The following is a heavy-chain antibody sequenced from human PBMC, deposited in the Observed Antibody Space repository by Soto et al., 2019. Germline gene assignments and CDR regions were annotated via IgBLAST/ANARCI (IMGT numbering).Heavy chain of an antibody. CDR1: GGTFSSYA. CDR3: ARDQGIAARHFDY. V-gene: IGHV1-69*13. J-gene: IGHJ4*02. Sequence: ASVKLSCKASGGTFSSYAISWVRQAPGQGLEWMGGIIPIFGTANYAQKFQGRVTITADESTSTAYMELSSLRSEDTAVYYCARDQGIAARHFDYWGQGTLVTVSS. CDR2: IIPIFGTA. D-gene: IGHD6-6*01.